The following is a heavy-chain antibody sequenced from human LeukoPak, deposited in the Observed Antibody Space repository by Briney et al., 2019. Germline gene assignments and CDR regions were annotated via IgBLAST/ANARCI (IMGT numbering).Heavy chain of an antibody. CDR2: IIPIFGTA. D-gene: IGHD3-10*01. V-gene: IGHV1-69*01. Sequence: GSSVKVSCKASGGTFSSYAISWVRQAPGQGLEWMGGIIPIFGTANYAQKFQGRVTITADESTSTAYMELSSLRSEDTAVYYCAKDKGRTMVRGSFDYWGQGTLVTVSS. CDR3: AKDKGRTMVRGSFDY. J-gene: IGHJ4*02. CDR1: GGTFSSYA.